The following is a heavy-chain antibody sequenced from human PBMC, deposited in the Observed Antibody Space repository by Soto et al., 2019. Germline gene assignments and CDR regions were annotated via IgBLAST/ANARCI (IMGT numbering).Heavy chain of an antibody. CDR3: AMVDNYVTPTPQDV. CDR1: GYIFVNYG. CDR2: ISPYSCNT. J-gene: IGHJ6*02. Sequence: QVQLVQSGDEVRKPGSSVKVPCKASGYIFVNYGIAWVRQAPGQGLEWMGWISPYSCNTHYASKVQGRLTMTTDTSTSTAYMDLGSLTSDDTAVYYCAMVDNYVTPTPQDVWGQGTTCTVSS. V-gene: IGHV1-18*01. D-gene: IGHD3-16*01.